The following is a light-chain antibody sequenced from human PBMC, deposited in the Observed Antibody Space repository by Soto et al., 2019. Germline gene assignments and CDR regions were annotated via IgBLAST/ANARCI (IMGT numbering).Light chain of an antibody. CDR1: QGISNY. V-gene: IGKV1-27*01. CDR3: QKYDRAPFT. J-gene: IGKJ3*01. Sequence: DIQMTQSPSSLSAYLGDRVTITCRASQGISNYLAWYQQKPGRLPKLLLFGASTLQSGVPARFSGSGSGTLFTLNINGLPPEDGATYYCQKYDRAPFTFGPGTKVDFK. CDR2: GAS.